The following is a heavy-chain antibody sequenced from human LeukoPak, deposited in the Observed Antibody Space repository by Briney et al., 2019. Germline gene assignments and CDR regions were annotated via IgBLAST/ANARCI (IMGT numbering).Heavy chain of an antibody. CDR3: ARAGAGYYYYMDV. Sequence: SVKVSCKASGYTFTSYDINWVRQATGQGVEWVGWMNPNSGNTGYAQKFQGRVTITRNTSISTAYMELSSLGSDDTAVYYCARAGAGYYYYMDVWGKGTTVTVSS. J-gene: IGHJ6*03. D-gene: IGHD6-19*01. CDR2: MNPNSGNT. CDR1: GYTFTSYD. V-gene: IGHV1-8*03.